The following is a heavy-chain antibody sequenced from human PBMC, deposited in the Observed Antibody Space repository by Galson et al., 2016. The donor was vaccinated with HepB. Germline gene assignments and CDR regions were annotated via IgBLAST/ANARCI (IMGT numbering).Heavy chain of an antibody. CDR2: LTWNGGII. J-gene: IGHJ4*02. D-gene: IGHD6-19*01. V-gene: IGHV3-9*01. Sequence: SLRLSCAASGFIFGDYAMSWVRQSPGKGLEWVSGLTWNGGIIGYADSVKGRFTISRDNARNFLFLQMNNLRSEDTALYYCAKGIGSGRSDYWGPGTLVSVSS. CDR3: AKGIGSGRSDY. CDR1: GFIFGDYA.